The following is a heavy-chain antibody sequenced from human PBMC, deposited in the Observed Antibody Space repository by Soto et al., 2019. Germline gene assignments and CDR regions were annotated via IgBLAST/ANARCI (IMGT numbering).Heavy chain of an antibody. CDR3: AKDRNSGYSWFGP. CDR2: ISGSGGST. V-gene: IGHV3-23*01. Sequence: PGGSLRLSCASSGFTFSSYAMSWVRPAPGKGLEWVSAISGSGGSTYYADSVKGRFTISRDNSKNTLYLQMNSLRAEDTAVYHCAKDRNSGYSWFGPWGQGTPVTVSS. D-gene: IGHD5-12*01. J-gene: IGHJ5*02. CDR1: GFTFSSYA.